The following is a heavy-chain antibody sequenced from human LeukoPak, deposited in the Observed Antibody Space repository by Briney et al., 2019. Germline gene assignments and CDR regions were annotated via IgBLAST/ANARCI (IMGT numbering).Heavy chain of an antibody. CDR3: ARKKGVEMATMDFDN. Sequence: ASVKVSCKASGYTFTSYYMHWVRQAPGQGLEWMGITNPSGGSTSYAQKFQGRVTMTRDTSTSTLYMELSSLRSEDTAVYYWARKKGVEMATMDFDNWGQGTLVTVSS. CDR1: GYTFTSYY. CDR2: TNPSGGST. J-gene: IGHJ4*02. D-gene: IGHD5-24*01. V-gene: IGHV1-46*01.